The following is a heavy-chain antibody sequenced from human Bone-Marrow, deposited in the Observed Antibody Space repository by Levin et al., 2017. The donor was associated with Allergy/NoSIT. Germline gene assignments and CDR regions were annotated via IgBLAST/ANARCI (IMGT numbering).Heavy chain of an antibody. CDR3: AREYSSSSGKPFDY. CDR1: GGSISSYY. V-gene: IGHV4-59*12. CDR2: IYSIGST. J-gene: IGHJ4*02. Sequence: SETLSLTCTVSGGSISSYYWSWDRQPPGKGLEWIGHIYSIGSTNYNPSLKSRVTISVDTSKNQFSLKLSSVTAADTGVYYCAREYSSSSGKPFDYWGQGTLVTVSS. D-gene: IGHD6-6*01.